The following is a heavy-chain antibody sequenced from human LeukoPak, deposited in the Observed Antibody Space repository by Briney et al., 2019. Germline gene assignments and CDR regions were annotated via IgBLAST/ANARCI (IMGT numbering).Heavy chain of an antibody. CDR2: IYYSGST. CDR3: ARVKDYYDSSGYYWPVYFDY. CDR1: GGSISSYY. Sequence: SETLSLTCTVSGGSISSYYWSWIRQPPGKGLEGIGYIYYSGSTNYNPPLKSRVTISVDTSKNQFSMKLSSVTAADTAVYYCARVKDYYDSSGYYWPVYFDYWGQGTLVTVSS. J-gene: IGHJ4*02. V-gene: IGHV4-59*01. D-gene: IGHD3-22*01.